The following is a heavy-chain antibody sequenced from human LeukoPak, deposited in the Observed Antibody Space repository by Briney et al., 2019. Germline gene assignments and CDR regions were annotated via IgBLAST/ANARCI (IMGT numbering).Heavy chain of an antibody. Sequence: SGGSLRLSCAASGFTFDDYAMHWVRQAPGKGLEWVSGISWNSGSIGYADSVKGRFTISRDNAKNSLYLQMSSLRAEDTALYYCAKDIRSRVPAAIGYWGQGTLVTVSS. J-gene: IGHJ4*02. CDR2: ISWNSGSI. CDR1: GFTFDDYA. V-gene: IGHV3-9*01. CDR3: AKDIRSRVPAAIGY. D-gene: IGHD2-2*01.